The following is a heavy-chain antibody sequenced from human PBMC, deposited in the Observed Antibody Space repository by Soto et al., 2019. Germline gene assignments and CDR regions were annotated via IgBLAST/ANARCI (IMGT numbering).Heavy chain of an antibody. D-gene: IGHD6-13*01. CDR3: ARVLKPGIAAAGSDY. CDR2: INPSGGST. V-gene: IGHV1-46*01. J-gene: IGHJ4*02. Sequence: ASVKVSCKASGYTFTSYYMHWVRQAPGQGLEWMGIINPSGGSTSYAQKLQGRVTMTTDTSTSTAYMELRSLRSDDTAVYYCARVLKPGIAAAGSDYWGQGTLVTVSS. CDR1: GYTFTSYY.